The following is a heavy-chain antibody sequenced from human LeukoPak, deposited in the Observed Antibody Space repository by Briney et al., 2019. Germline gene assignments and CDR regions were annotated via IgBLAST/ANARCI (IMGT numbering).Heavy chain of an antibody. V-gene: IGHV4-59*12. CDR1: GGSISSYY. D-gene: IGHD4-11*01. CDR2: IYYSGST. J-gene: IGHJ5*02. Sequence: PSETLSLTCTVSGGSISSYYWSWIRQPPGKGLEWIGYIYYSGSTNYNPSLKSRVTISVDTSKNQFSLKLSSVTAADTAVYYCARGRPGKQYNWFDPWGQGTLVTVSS. CDR3: ARGRPGKQYNWFDP.